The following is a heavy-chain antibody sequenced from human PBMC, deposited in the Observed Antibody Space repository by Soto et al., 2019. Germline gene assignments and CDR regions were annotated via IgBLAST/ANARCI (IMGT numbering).Heavy chain of an antibody. Sequence: GVSLSLSCAASGFNFSNAWIKWVRPAPGKGKEWVGRVKSKNDGGTTDFAAPVKGRFAISRDDSKNMVYLEMNSLQTEDTAIYYCTTDSYITSIIVRFDYWGHGTLVTVSS. CDR1: GFNFSNAW. J-gene: IGHJ4*01. V-gene: IGHV3-15*07. D-gene: IGHD3-22*01. CDR2: VKSKNDGGTT. CDR3: TTDSYITSIIVRFDY.